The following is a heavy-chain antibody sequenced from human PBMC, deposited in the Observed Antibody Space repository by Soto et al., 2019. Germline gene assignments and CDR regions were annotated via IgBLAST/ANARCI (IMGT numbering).Heavy chain of an antibody. D-gene: IGHD3-22*01. Sequence: GGSLRLSCAASGFTFSSYAMSWVRQAPGKGLEWVSAISGSGGSTYYADSVKGRFTISRDKSKNTLYLQMNSLRAEDTAVYYCAKDLDSSGYNWFDPWGQGTLVTVSS. J-gene: IGHJ5*02. CDR2: ISGSGGST. V-gene: IGHV3-23*01. CDR1: GFTFSSYA. CDR3: AKDLDSSGYNWFDP.